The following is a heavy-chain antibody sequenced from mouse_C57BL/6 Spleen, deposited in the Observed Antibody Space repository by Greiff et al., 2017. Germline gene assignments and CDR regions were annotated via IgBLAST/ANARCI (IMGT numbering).Heavy chain of an antibody. CDR1: GFTFSDSG. Sequence: EVKLVESGGGLVKPGGSLKLSCAASGFTFSDSGMHWVRQAPEKGLEWVAYISSGSSTIYYADTVKGRLTISRGNAENTLFLQMTSLRSDDTAMYYCARQDYGSSFYARDYWGQGTSVTVSS. D-gene: IGHD1-1*01. V-gene: IGHV5-17*01. CDR2: ISSGSSTI. J-gene: IGHJ4*01. CDR3: ARQDYGSSFYARDY.